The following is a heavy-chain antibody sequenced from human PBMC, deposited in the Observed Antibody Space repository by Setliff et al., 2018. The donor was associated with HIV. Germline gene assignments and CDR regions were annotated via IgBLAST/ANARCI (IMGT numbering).Heavy chain of an antibody. CDR3: ASTYYYDSLHFHH. CDR1: GGSIVSSSYY. CDR2: MYYRGTT. J-gene: IGHJ1*01. D-gene: IGHD3-22*01. V-gene: IGHV4-39*07. Sequence: SETLSLTCTVSGGSIVSSSYYWGWIRQPPGKGLEWIGTMYYRGTTYNNPSLKSRVTISLDTSKNQFSLKLSSVTAADTAVYYCASTYYYDSLHFHHWGQGTLVTVSS.